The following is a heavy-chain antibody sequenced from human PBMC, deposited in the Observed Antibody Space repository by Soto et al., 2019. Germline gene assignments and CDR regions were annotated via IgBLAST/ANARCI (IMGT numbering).Heavy chain of an antibody. CDR1: GFTFDDYA. V-gene: IGHV3-9*01. CDR2: ISWNSGSI. D-gene: IGHD6-25*01. Sequence: EVQLVESGGGLVQPGRSLRLSCAASGFTFDDYAMHWVRQAPGKGLEWVSGISWNSGSIGYADSVKGRFTISRDNAKNSLYLLMNSLRADDAAVYYCGANSSSGGSSSYYYYMDVWGKGTTVTVSS. CDR3: GANSSSGGSSSYYYYMDV. J-gene: IGHJ6*03.